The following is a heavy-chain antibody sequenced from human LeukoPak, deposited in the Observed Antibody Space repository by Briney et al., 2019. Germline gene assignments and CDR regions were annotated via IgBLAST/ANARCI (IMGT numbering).Heavy chain of an antibody. CDR2: IYYSGST. D-gene: IGHD2-2*01. V-gene: IGHV4-39*01. CDR1: GGSISSSSYY. Sequence: KTSETLPLTCTVSGGSISSSSYYWGWIRQPPGKGLEWIGSIYYSGSTYYNPSLKSRVTISVDTSKNQFSLKLSSVTAADTAVYYCARNMPSGDYWGQGTLVTVSS. CDR3: ARNMPSGDY. J-gene: IGHJ4*02.